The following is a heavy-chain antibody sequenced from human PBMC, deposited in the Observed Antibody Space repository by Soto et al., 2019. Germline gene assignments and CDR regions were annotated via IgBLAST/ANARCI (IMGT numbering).Heavy chain of an antibody. CDR1: GGTFSSYA. Sequence: QVQLVQSGAEVKKPGSSVKVSCKASGGTFSSYAISWVRQAPGQGLEWMGGIIPIFGTANYAQKFQGRVTITADESTSTAYIELSSLSSEDTAVTYCASEAYYGGDCYSPSFDYWGQGTLGTVSA. CDR2: IIPIFGTA. J-gene: IGHJ4*02. D-gene: IGHD2-21*02. V-gene: IGHV1-69*01. CDR3: ASEAYYGGDCYSPSFDY.